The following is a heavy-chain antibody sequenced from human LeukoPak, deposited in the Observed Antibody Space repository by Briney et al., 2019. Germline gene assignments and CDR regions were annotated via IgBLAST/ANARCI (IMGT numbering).Heavy chain of an antibody. CDR3: AREAFYSSGWYSLFGY. D-gene: IGHD6-19*01. Sequence: PGGSLRLSCTTSGFTFSDYGTSWVRQAPGKGLEWVSGISGSAGRTYYADSVKGRITISRDKSKSTLFLQMNSLRAEDTAVYYCAREAFYSSGWYSLFGYWGQGTLVTVSS. V-gene: IGHV3-23*01. J-gene: IGHJ4*02. CDR1: GFTFSDYG. CDR2: ISGSAGRT.